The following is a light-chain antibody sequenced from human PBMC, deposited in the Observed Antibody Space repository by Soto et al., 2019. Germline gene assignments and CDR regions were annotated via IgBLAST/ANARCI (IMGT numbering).Light chain of an antibody. CDR2: GAS. CDR1: ESVSSN. V-gene: IGKV3-15*01. CDR3: QQYNNWPFPSWT. J-gene: IGKJ1*01. Sequence: EIVMTQSPATLSVSPGERATLSCRASESVSSNLAWYQQKPGQAPRLLIYGASTRATGTPSRFSGSGSGTEFTLTISSLQSEDFAVYYCQQYNNWPFPSWTFGHGTTVEIK.